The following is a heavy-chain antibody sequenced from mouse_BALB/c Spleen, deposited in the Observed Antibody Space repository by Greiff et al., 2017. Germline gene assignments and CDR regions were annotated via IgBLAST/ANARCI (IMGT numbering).Heavy chain of an antibody. CDR3: AHRAYAMDY. D-gene: IGHD3-1*01. V-gene: IGHV14-3*02. Sequence: EVQVVESGAELVKPGASVKLSCTASGFNIKDTYMHWVKQRPEQGLEWIGRIDPANGNTKYDPKFQGKATITADTSSNTAYLQLSSLTSEDTAVYYCAHRAYAMDYWGQGTSVTVSS. CDR2: IDPANGNT. J-gene: IGHJ4*01. CDR1: GFNIKDTY.